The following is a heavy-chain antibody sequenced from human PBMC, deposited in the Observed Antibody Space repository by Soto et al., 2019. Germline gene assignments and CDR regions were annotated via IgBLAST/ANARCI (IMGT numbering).Heavy chain of an antibody. V-gene: IGHV1-18*01. CDR3: ARDRALITPYYYGMDV. Sequence: GLEWMGRISAYDGNTNYAQKFQGRVTMTRDTSPSTVYMELSSLRSEDTAVYYCARDRALITPYYYGMDVWGQGTTVTVSS. J-gene: IGHJ6*02. D-gene: IGHD3-22*01. CDR2: ISAYDGNT.